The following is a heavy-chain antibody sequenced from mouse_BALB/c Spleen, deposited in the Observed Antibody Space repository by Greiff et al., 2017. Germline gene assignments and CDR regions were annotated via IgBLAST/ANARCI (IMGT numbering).Heavy chain of an antibody. CDR2: IWGDGST. J-gene: IGHJ4*01. V-gene: IGHV2-6-7*01. CDR1: GFSLTGYG. D-gene: IGHD2-10*02. Sequence: VQLQQSGPGLVAPSQSLSITCTVSGFSLTGYGVNWVRQPPGKGLEWLGMIWGDGSTDYNSALKSRLSISKDNSKSQVFLKMNSLQTDDTARYYCARDLRYGNYEDAMDYWGQGTSVTVSS. CDR3: ARDLRYGNYEDAMDY.